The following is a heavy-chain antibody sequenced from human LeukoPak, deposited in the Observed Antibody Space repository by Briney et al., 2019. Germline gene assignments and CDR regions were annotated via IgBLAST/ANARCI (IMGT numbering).Heavy chain of an antibody. Sequence: PGESLKISCKGSGYSFTSYWISWVRQMPGKGLEWMGRIDPSDSYTNYSPSFQGHVTISADKSISTAYLQWSSLKASDTAMNYCASPTGEYCSGGSCYGYWGQGTLVTVSS. CDR2: IDPSDSYT. J-gene: IGHJ4*02. V-gene: IGHV5-10-1*01. D-gene: IGHD2-15*01. CDR3: ASPTGEYCSGGSCYGY. CDR1: GYSFTSYW.